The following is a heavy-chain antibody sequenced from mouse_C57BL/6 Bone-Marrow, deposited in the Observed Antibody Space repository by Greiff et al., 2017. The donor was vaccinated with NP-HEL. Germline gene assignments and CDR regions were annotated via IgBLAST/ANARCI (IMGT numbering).Heavy chain of an antibody. CDR1: GFTFSSYA. Sequence: EVMLVESGEGLVKPGGSLKLSCAASGFTFSSYAMSWVRQTPEKRLEWVAYISSGGDYIYYADPVKGRFTISRDKSRNTLYLQMSSLKSEDTAMYYCTRLDYDGYYYAMDYWGQGTSVTVSS. J-gene: IGHJ4*01. V-gene: IGHV5-9-1*02. D-gene: IGHD2-4*01. CDR3: TRLDYDGYYYAMDY. CDR2: ISSGGDYI.